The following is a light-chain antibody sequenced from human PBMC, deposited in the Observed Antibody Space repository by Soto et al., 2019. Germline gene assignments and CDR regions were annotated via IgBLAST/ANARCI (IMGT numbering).Light chain of an antibody. CDR1: QSVSSSY. Sequence: EIVLTQSPGTLSLSPGERATLSCRASQSVSSSYLAWYQQKPGQAPRLLIYGVSSRATGIPDRFSGSGSGTDFTLTISRLEPEDFAVYYWQQYGSPLWTFGQGTKVEIK. J-gene: IGKJ1*01. V-gene: IGKV3-20*01. CDR2: GVS. CDR3: QQYGSPLWT.